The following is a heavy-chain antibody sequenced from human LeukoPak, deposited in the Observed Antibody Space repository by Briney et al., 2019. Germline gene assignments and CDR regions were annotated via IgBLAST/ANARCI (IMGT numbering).Heavy chain of an antibody. Sequence: GGSLRLSCAASGFTFSSYWMSWVRQAPGKGLEWVANIKQGGSEKYYVDSVKGRFTISRDNAKNSLYLQMNSLRAEDTAVYYCAGEKGYSSSPDAFDIWGQGTMVTVSS. V-gene: IGHV3-7*01. J-gene: IGHJ3*02. D-gene: IGHD6-13*01. CDR1: GFTFSSYW. CDR2: IKQGGSEK. CDR3: AGEKGYSSSPDAFDI.